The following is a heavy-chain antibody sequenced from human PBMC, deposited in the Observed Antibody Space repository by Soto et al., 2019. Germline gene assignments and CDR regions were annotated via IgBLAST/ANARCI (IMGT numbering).Heavy chain of an antibody. Sequence: QMQLVQSGAEVKKPGSSVKVSCKASGGTLSSFINYPINWVRQAPGQGLEWMGGIVPNVGTVNYAQKFQGRVTITADKSTGTAYMELSSLRSEDTVLYYCARRDTSGFLRYFDNWGQGTLVTVSS. CDR2: IVPNVGTV. D-gene: IGHD3-3*01. V-gene: IGHV1-69*06. J-gene: IGHJ4*02. CDR3: ARRDTSGFLRYFDN. CDR1: GGTLSSFINYP.